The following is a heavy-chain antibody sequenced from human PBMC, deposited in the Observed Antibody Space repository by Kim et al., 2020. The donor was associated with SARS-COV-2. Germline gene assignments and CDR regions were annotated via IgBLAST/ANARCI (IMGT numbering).Heavy chain of an antibody. Sequence: ASVKVSCKASGYTFTSYGISWVRQAPGQGLEWMGWISAYNGNTNYAQKLQGRVTMTTDTSTSTAYMKLRSLRSDDTAVYYCASNEPEGSYYYYYGMDVWGRGTTVTVSS. CDR2: ISAYNGNT. CDR3: ASNEPEGSYYYYYGMDV. D-gene: IGHD2-8*01. CDR1: GYTFTSYG. V-gene: IGHV1-18*01. J-gene: IGHJ6*02.